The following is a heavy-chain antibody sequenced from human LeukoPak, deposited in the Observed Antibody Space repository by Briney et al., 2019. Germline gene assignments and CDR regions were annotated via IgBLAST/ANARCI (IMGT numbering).Heavy chain of an antibody. CDR1: GYSFTTYW. CDR2: IYPGDSDT. CDR3: ARQQWLVSDY. V-gene: IGHV5-51*01. J-gene: IGHJ4*02. Sequence: GESLKISCKGSGYSFTTYWIAWVRQMPRKGLEWMGIIYPGDSDTRYSPSFQGQVTISADKSISTAYLQWSSLKASDTAMYYCARQQWLVSDYWGQGTLVTVSS. D-gene: IGHD6-19*01.